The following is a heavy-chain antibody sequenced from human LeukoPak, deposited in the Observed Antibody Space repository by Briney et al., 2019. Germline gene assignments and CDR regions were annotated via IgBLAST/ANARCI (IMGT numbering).Heavy chain of an antibody. CDR3: AREPTAHYYYYYYMDV. Sequence: GSLRLSCAASRFTFSSYSMSWVRQAPGKGLEWVANIKQDGSEKYYVDSVKGRFTISRDNAKNSLYLQMNSLRAEDTAVYYCAREPTAHYYYYYYMDVWGKGTTVTISS. D-gene: IGHD2-21*02. CDR2: IKQDGSEK. V-gene: IGHV3-7*01. CDR1: RFTFSSYS. J-gene: IGHJ6*03.